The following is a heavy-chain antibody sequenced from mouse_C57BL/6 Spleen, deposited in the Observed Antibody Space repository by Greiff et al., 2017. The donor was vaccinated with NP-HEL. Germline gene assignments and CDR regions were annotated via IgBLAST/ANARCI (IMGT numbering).Heavy chain of an antibody. CDR1: GFSLTSYG. CDR2: IWSDGST. V-gene: IGHV2-6-1*01. Sequence: VHLVESGPGLVAPSQSLSITCTVSGFSLTSYGVHWVRQPPGKGLEWLVVIWSDGSTTYNSALKSRLSISKDNSKSQVFLKMNSLQTDDTAMYYCARHRDYGSIYAMDYWGQGTSVTVSS. CDR3: ARHRDYGSIYAMDY. D-gene: IGHD1-1*01. J-gene: IGHJ4*01.